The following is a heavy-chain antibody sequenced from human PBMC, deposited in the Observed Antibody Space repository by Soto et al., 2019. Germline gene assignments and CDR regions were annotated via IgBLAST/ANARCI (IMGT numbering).Heavy chain of an antibody. Sequence: QVQLVQSGAEVKKPGSSVKVSCKASGGTFSSYAISWVRQAPGQVLEWMGGIIPIFGTANYAQKFQGRVTITADESTSTAYMELSSLRSEDTAVYYCARAARPITMIVEWYFDLWGRGTLVTVSS. CDR3: ARAARPITMIVEWYFDL. V-gene: IGHV1-69*01. J-gene: IGHJ2*01. CDR2: IIPIFGTA. CDR1: GGTFSSYA. D-gene: IGHD3-22*01.